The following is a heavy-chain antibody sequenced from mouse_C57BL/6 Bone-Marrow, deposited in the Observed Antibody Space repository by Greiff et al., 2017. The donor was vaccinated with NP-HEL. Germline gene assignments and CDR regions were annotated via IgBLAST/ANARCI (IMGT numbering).Heavy chain of an antibody. V-gene: IGHV1-82*01. CDR3: AYDVGFAY. Sequence: QVQLKESGPELVKPGASVKISCKASGYAFSSSWMNWVKQRPGKGLEWIGRIYPGDGDTNYNGKFKGKATLTADKSSSTAYMQLSSLTSEDSAVYFCAYDVGFAYWGQGTLVTVSA. CDR2: IYPGDGDT. CDR1: GYAFSSSW. J-gene: IGHJ3*01. D-gene: IGHD2-12*01.